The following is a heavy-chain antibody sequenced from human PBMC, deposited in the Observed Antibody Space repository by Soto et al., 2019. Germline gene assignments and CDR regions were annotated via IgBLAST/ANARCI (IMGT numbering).Heavy chain of an antibody. CDR2: INQDGSQK. CDR1: GFTIGNYW. J-gene: IGHJ4*02. V-gene: IGHV3-7*01. CDR3: ARATL. Sequence: GGSLRLSCAASGFTIGNYWMSWVRQAPGKGPEWLASINQDGSQKNYVDSVRGRFTISKDNAEHSLYLQMNSLRGEDTAIYYCARATLWGQGALVTVSS.